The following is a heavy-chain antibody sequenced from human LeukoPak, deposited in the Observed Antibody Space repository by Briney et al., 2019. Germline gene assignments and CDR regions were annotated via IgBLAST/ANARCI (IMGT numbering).Heavy chain of an antibody. Sequence: GGSLRLSCAASGFTSSSYSMHWVRQAPGKGREWVAVISYEGSNKYYADSVKGRFTISRDNSKNTMSLQMNSLKTEDTAVYYCTTDPRLRSYLTHYFDYWGQGTLVTVSS. V-gene: IGHV3-30*04. CDR2: ISYEGSNK. J-gene: IGHJ4*02. D-gene: IGHD1-26*01. CDR1: GFTSSSYS. CDR3: TTDPRLRSYLTHYFDY.